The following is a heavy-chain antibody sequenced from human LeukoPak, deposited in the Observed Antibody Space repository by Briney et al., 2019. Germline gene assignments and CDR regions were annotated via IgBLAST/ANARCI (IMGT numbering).Heavy chain of an antibody. V-gene: IGHV4-31*03. CDR1: GTSFSSSTYY. CDR3: ARLNYSDSGSLTYSFDY. CDR2: IYYLDAT. D-gene: IGHD3-10*01. Sequence: SQTLSLTCTVSGTSFSSSTYYYCSWIRQHPGEAPEWMGYIYYLDATHYNPSLKSRVSISVAASENQFSLKLTSVTAADTAVYYCARLNYSDSGSLTYSFDYWGQGTLVTVSP. J-gene: IGHJ4*02.